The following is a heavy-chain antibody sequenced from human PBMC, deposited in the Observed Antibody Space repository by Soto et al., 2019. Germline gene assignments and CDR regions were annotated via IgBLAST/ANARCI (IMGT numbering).Heavy chain of an antibody. CDR1: GVSISSGDYY. CDR2: IYYSGST. J-gene: IGHJ6*01. CDR3: ARDDAKLRFYYYGMEV. V-gene: IGHV4-30-4*01. D-gene: IGHD3-3*01. Sequence: SETLSLTCTVSGVSISSGDYYCSWIRQPPGKGLEWIGYIYYSGSTYYNPSLKSRVTISVDTSKNQFSLKLSSVTAADTAVYYCARDDAKLRFYYYGMEVWGQGTMVTVSS.